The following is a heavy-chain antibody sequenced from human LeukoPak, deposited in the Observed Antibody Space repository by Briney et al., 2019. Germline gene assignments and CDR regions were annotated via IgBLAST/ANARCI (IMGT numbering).Heavy chain of an antibody. CDR2: IYYSGST. V-gene: IGHV4-38-2*01. CDR1: GYSISSGYY. Sequence: SETLSLTCAVSGYSISSGYYWGWIRQPPGKGLEWIGCIYYSGSTNYNPSLKSRVTISVDTSKNQFSLKLSSVTAADTAVYYCARLAVCGGDCFAFDIWGQGTMVTVSS. CDR3: ARLAVCGGDCFAFDI. D-gene: IGHD2-21*02. J-gene: IGHJ3*02.